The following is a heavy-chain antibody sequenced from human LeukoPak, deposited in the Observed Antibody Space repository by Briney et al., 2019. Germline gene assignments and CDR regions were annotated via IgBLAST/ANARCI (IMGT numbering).Heavy chain of an antibody. J-gene: IGHJ6*02. D-gene: IGHD3-10*01. V-gene: IGHV3-21*01. CDR3: ARDLFEVWFGELTNYYYYGMDV. CDR2: ISSSSSYI. CDR1: GFIVSNYA. Sequence: GGSLRLSCAASGFIVSNYAMTWVRQAPGKGLEWVSSISSSSSYIYYADSVKGRFTISRDNAKNSLYLQMNSLRAEDTAVYYCARDLFEVWFGELTNYYYYGMDVWGQGTTVTVSS.